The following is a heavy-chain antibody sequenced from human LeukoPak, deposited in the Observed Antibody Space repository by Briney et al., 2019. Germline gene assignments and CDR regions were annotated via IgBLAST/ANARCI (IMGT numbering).Heavy chain of an antibody. D-gene: IGHD2-2*01. CDR1: GYTFINYA. V-gene: IGHV7-4-1*02. J-gene: IGHJ4*02. Sequence: ASVTVSCTASGYTFINYAMNWVRQAPGQGLEWMGWINTNTGNPTYAQGFTGRFVFSLDTSVSTTFLQISSLKAEDTGVYYCARVYDIVVVGDYYFDYWGQGTLVTVSS. CDR3: ARVYDIVVVGDYYFDY. CDR2: INTNTGNP.